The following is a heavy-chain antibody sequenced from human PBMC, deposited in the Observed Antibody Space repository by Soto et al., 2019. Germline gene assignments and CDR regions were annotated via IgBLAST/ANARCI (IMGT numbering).Heavy chain of an antibody. CDR1: GFTVSSNY. Sequence: SCAASGFTVSSNYMSWVRQAPGKGLEWVSVIYSGGNTYYADSVKGRFTISRDNSKNTLYLQMNSLRADDTAVYYCARGYYVDYWGQGTLVTVSS. CDR2: IYSGGNT. CDR3: ARGYYVDY. J-gene: IGHJ4*02. D-gene: IGHD1-26*01. V-gene: IGHV3-53*01.